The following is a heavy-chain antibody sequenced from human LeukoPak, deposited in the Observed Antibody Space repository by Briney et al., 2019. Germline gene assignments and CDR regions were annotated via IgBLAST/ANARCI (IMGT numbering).Heavy chain of an antibody. CDR1: GFTFSSYA. Sequence: PGGSLRLSCAASGFTFSSYAMHWVRQAPGKGLEWVAVISYDGSNKYYADSVKGRFTISRDNSKNTLYLQMNSLRAEDTAVYYCARALEPIVVVPAGAFDIWGQGTMVTVSS. J-gene: IGHJ3*02. CDR2: ISYDGSNK. V-gene: IGHV3-30-3*01. CDR3: ARALEPIVVVPAGAFDI. D-gene: IGHD2-2*01.